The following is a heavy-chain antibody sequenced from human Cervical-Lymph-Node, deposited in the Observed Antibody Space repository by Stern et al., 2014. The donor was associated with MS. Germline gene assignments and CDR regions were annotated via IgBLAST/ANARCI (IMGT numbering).Heavy chain of an antibody. CDR3: TREMAARRLDP. CDR1: GSTVNSNY. J-gene: IGHJ5*02. CDR2: FYSGIST. D-gene: IGHD5-24*01. Sequence: EMQLVESGGALVPPGGSLRLSCAASGSTVNSNYMTWVRQAPGKGLEWVSIFYSGISTYYAESVKGRFSFSIDNSKNTLFLHMNNLRVEDTAMYYCTREMAARRLDPWGQGTLVIVSA. V-gene: IGHV3-66*01.